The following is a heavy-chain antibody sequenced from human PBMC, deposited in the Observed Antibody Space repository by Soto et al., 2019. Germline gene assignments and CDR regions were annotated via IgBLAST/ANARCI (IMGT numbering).Heavy chain of an antibody. D-gene: IGHD3-16*01. J-gene: IGHJ5*02. CDR3: ARGRNQPVLGGWFDP. Sequence: EVQLVESGGGLVKPGGSLRLSCAASGFTFSSYSMNWVRQAPGKGLEWVSSISSSSSYIYYADSVKGRFTISRDNAKKSLYLQMNSLRAEDTAVYYCARGRNQPVLGGWFDPWGQGTLVTVSS. CDR2: ISSSSSYI. CDR1: GFTFSSYS. V-gene: IGHV3-21*01.